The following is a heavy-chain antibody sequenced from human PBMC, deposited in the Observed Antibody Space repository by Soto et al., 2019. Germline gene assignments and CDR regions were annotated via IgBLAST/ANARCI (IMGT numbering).Heavy chain of an antibody. V-gene: IGHV1-18*01. CDR3: ARFWSGYYYFDY. CDR1: GYTFTSYG. CDR2: ISGNNGNM. Sequence: ASVKVSCKASGYTFTSYGISWVRRAPGQGLEWMGWISGNNGNMNYAQKFQGRLTMTTDTSTGTAYMELRSLSSDDTAVYYCARFWSGYYYFDYWGQGTLVTVSS. J-gene: IGHJ4*02. D-gene: IGHD3-3*01.